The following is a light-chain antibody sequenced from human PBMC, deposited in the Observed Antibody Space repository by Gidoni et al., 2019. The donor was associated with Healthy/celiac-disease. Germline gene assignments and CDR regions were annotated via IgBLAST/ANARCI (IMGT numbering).Light chain of an antibody. Sequence: DILMPPSPATLSVSPGERATLSCRASQSVSSNLAWYQQKPGQAPRPLLYGASTRATGIPARFSGSGSGTEFPLTISSRQSEDFAVYYCQQYNNWWTFGQGTKVEIK. V-gene: IGKV3-15*01. J-gene: IGKJ1*01. CDR2: GAS. CDR3: QQYNNWWT. CDR1: QSVSSN.